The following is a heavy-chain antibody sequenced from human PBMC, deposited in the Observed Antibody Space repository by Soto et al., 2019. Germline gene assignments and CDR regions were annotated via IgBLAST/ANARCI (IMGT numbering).Heavy chain of an antibody. J-gene: IGHJ4*02. Sequence: GGSLRLSCAASGFPFTNAWMSWVRQVPGKGLEWIARVLSKADGGETDYAAPVKDRFTISRDDSKNSLCLQMNSLKTEDTAMYYCARVASGNYAFDYWGQGTLVTSPQ. CDR1: GFPFTNAW. CDR2: VLSKADGGET. D-gene: IGHD1-26*01. V-gene: IGHV3-15*01. CDR3: ARVASGNYAFDY.